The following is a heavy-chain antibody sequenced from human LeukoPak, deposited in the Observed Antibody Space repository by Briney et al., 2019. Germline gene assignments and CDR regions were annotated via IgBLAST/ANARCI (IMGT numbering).Heavy chain of an antibody. D-gene: IGHD5-24*01. J-gene: IGHJ4*02. Sequence: SETLSLTCAVYGGSFSAYYWTWIRQPPGKGLEWIGEIKQSENTNYNPSLKSRVTISIGPSKNQISLKLNSVTAADTAVYFCAREGLRNAYNPLGYWGQGTLVTVSS. CDR2: IKQSENT. CDR3: AREGLRNAYNPLGY. CDR1: GGSFSAYY. V-gene: IGHV4-34*01.